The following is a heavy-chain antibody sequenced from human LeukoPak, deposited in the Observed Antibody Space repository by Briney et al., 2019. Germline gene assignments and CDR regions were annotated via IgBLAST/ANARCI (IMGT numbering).Heavy chain of an antibody. Sequence: GGSLRLSCATSGFTFSRYAMTWVRQAPGKGLEWVSIISDSGGSPYYADSVKGRFTISRDNSKNTLYLQMNSLRAEDTAIYYCAKGPIPCSSTSCPRSAFDIWGQGTMVTVSS. V-gene: IGHV3-23*01. J-gene: IGHJ3*02. D-gene: IGHD2-2*01. CDR3: AKGPIPCSSTSCPRSAFDI. CDR2: ISDSGGSP. CDR1: GFTFSRYA.